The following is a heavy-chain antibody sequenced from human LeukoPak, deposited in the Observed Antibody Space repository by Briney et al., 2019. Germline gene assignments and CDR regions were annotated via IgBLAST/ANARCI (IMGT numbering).Heavy chain of an antibody. CDR1: GFTVSRNY. CDR2: LYSGGST. D-gene: IGHD1-26*01. Sequence: GGSLRLSCAASGFTVSRNYMSWVRQAPGKGLEWVSVLYSGGSTNYADSVKGRFTISRDNSKNTLYLQMNSLRAEDTAVYYCGRALTRGAPDYWGQGTLVTVSS. J-gene: IGHJ4*02. CDR3: GRALTRGAPDY. V-gene: IGHV3-53*01.